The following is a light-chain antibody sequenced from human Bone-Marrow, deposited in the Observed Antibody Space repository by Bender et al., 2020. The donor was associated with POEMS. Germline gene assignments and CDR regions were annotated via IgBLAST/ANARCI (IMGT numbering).Light chain of an antibody. CDR3: SSYTYFNIWG. CDR2: EAS. Sequence: LTQPHSVSESPGKTVTISCTRSSDVGSFKLVSWYQQYPGKAPKLIIHEASKRPSGVPDRFSGSKSGNTASLTVSGLQAEDEADYYCSSYTYFNIWGFGGGTKLTVL. V-gene: IGLV2-8*01. J-gene: IGLJ3*02. CDR1: SSDVGSFKL.